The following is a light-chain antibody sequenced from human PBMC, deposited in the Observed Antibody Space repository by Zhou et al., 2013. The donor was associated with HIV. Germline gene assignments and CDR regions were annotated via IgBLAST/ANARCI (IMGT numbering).Light chain of an antibody. CDR3: SSYTSSSTRI. J-gene: IGLJ2*01. V-gene: IGLV2-14*03. Sequence: QSALTQPASVSGSPGQSITISCTGTSSDVGGYNYVSWYQQHPGKAPKLMISDVSHRPSGVSNRFSGSKSGNTASLTISGLLAEDEAIYYCSSYTSSSTRIFGGGTKLTV. CDR1: SSDVGGYNY. CDR2: DVS.